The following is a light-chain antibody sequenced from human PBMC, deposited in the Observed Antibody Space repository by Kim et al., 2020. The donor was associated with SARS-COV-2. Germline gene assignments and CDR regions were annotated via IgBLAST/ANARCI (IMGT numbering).Light chain of an antibody. CDR2: DVN. CDR3: ALYTNSNFV. J-gene: IGLJ2*01. CDR1: YDY. Sequence: YDYISWYQQHPGNGPKLLLFDVNKRPSGVSSRFSGSKSGSTASLTISGLQADDEAHYYCALYTNSNFVFGGGTQLTVL. V-gene: IGLV2-14*03.